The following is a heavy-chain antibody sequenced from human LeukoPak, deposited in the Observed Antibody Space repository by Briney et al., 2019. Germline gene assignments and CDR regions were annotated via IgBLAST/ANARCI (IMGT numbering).Heavy chain of an antibody. Sequence: SETLSLTCAVSGGSISSGGYSWSWIRQPPGKGLEWIGYIYHSGSTYYNPSLKSRVTISVDRSKNQFSLKLSSVTAADTAVYYCARDRGWAWSDPWGQGTLVTVSS. CDR3: ARDRGWAWSDP. J-gene: IGHJ5*02. CDR2: IYHSGST. D-gene: IGHD3-10*01. V-gene: IGHV4-30-2*01. CDR1: GGSISSGGYS.